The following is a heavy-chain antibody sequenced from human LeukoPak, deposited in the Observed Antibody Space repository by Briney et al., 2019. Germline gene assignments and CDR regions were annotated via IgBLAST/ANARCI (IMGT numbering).Heavy chain of an antibody. V-gene: IGHV1-2*02. Sequence: GASVKVSCKATGYTFTGYYMHWVRQAPGQGLEWMGWINPNSGGTNYAQKFQGRVTMTRDTSISTAYMELSRLRSDDTAVYYCARNWKAGGVIDYWGQGTLVTVSS. J-gene: IGHJ4*02. CDR2: INPNSGGT. CDR1: GYTFTGYY. CDR3: ARNWKAGGVIDY. D-gene: IGHD2-8*02.